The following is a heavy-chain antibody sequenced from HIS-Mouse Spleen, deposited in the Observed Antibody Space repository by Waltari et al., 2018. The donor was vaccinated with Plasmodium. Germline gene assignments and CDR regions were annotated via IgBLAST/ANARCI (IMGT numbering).Heavy chain of an antibody. CDR3: ASSGSGSYYY. V-gene: IGHV4-34*01. CDR1: GGSFSGYY. Sequence: QVQLQQWGAGLLKPSETLSLTCAVYGGSFSGYYWSWIRQPPGKGLEWIWEINHSGSTNYNPSLKSRVTISGDTSKNQFSLKLSSVTAADTAVYYCASSGSGSYYYWGQGTLVTVSS. J-gene: IGHJ4*02. D-gene: IGHD3-10*01. CDR2: INHSGST.